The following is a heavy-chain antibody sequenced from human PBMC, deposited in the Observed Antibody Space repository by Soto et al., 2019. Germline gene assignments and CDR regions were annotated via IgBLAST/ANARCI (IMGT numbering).Heavy chain of an antibody. CDR1: GGSISSGNW. Sequence: QVQLQESGPGLVKPSGTLSLTCAVSGGSISSGNWWSWVRQPPGKGLEWIGEVYYDGTTNYNPSLKSRVTISVDKSKNQFSLKLSSVTAADTAVYYCARGCDSGRDFDHWGQGTLVTVSS. CDR3: ARGCDSGRDFDH. D-gene: IGHD3-10*01. V-gene: IGHV4-4*02. CDR2: VYYDGTT. J-gene: IGHJ4*02.